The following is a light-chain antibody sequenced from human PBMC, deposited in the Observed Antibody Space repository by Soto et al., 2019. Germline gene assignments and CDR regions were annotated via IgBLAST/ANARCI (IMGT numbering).Light chain of an antibody. Sequence: EIVMTQSPATLSVSPGERATLSCRASQSVTTNLAWYQQRPGQGPRLLIYGASSRATGIPARFSGSGSGTEFTLTISSPQSEDFAVYFCQQYNNWPSLTFGGGTKV. J-gene: IGKJ4*01. V-gene: IGKV3-15*01. CDR1: QSVTTN. CDR2: GAS. CDR3: QQYNNWPSLT.